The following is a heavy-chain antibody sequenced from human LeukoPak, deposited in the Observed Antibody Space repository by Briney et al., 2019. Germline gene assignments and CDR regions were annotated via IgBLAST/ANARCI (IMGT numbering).Heavy chain of an antibody. J-gene: IGHJ4*02. D-gene: IGHD6-13*01. CDR2: LSYDGSNK. V-gene: IGHV3-30*18. CDR3: AKEKDRYSSSWCYFDY. Sequence: PGRSRRPSCAVSVFAFSSYGIHWVRQAPGKLLEGVAVLSYDGSNKIYADSVKGRFTISRDNSKNTLYLQMNSMRADDTAVYYCAKEKDRYSSSWCYFDYGGQGTLVTVSS. CDR1: VFAFSSYG.